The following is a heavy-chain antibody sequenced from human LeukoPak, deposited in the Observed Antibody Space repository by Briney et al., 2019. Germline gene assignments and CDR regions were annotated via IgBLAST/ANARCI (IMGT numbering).Heavy chain of an antibody. D-gene: IGHD3-22*01. V-gene: IGHV4-30-2*01. CDR1: GGSISSGGYS. Sequence: SETLSLTCAVSGGSISSGGYSWSWIRQPPGKGLEWIGYIYHSGSTYYNPSLKSRVTISVDRSKNQFSLKLSSVTAADTAVYYCARVVEGYYDSSGYIFDYWGQGTLVTVSS. J-gene: IGHJ4*02. CDR3: ARVVEGYYDSSGYIFDY. CDR2: IYHSGST.